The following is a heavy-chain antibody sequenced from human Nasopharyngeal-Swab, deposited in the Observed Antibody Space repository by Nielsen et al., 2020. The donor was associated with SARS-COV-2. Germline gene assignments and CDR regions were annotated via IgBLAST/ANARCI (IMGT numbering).Heavy chain of an antibody. J-gene: IGHJ6*02. CDR1: GGSISSSSYY. CDR2: IYYSGST. Sequence: SETLSLTCTVSGGSISSSSYYWGWIRQPPGKGLEWIGSIYYSGSTYYNPSLKSRVTISVDTSKNQFSLKLSSVTAADTAVYYCARHGFECSKANGMDVWGQGTTVTVSS. V-gene: IGHV4-39*01. CDR3: ARHGFECSKANGMDV. D-gene: IGHD6-13*01.